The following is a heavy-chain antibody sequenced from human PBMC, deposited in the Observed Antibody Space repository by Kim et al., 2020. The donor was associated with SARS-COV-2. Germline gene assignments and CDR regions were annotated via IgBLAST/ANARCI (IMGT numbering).Heavy chain of an antibody. CDR3: PAPKDV. Sequence: GGSLRLSCAASGFTFSGSNIHWVRQASGKGLEWVARIRTKAGSYATAYAASVKGRFIISRDDSTNTAYLQMNSLKTEDTARYYCPAPKDVWGQGTTVTVS. CDR1: GFTFSGSN. J-gene: IGHJ6*02. CDR2: IRTKAGSYAT. V-gene: IGHV3-73*01.